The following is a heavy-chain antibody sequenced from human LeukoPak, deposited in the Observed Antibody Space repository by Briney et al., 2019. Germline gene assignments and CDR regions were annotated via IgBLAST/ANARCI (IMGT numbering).Heavy chain of an antibody. D-gene: IGHD3-10*01. J-gene: IGHJ5*02. Sequence: SETLSLTCTVSGGSISSSSYYWGWIRQLPGKGLEWIGSIYYSGSTYYNPSLKSRVTISVDTSKNQFSLKLSSVTAADTAVYYCARRRGVIQMWFDPWGQGTLVTVSS. V-gene: IGHV4-39*01. CDR3: ARRRGVIQMWFDP. CDR2: IYYSGST. CDR1: GGSISSSSYY.